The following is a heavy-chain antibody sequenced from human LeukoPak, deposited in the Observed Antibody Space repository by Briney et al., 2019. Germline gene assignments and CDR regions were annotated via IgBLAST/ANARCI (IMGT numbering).Heavy chain of an antibody. CDR3: AGSRIQLWSNNWFDP. CDR2: IYYSGST. V-gene: IGHV4-59*01. J-gene: IGHJ5*02. CDR1: GGSISSYY. Sequence: SETLSLTCTVSGGSISSYYWSWIRQPPGKGLEWIGYIYYSGSTNYNPSLKSRVTISVDTSKNQFSLKLSSVTAADTAVYYCAGSRIQLWSNNWFDPWGQGTLVTVSS. D-gene: IGHD5-18*01.